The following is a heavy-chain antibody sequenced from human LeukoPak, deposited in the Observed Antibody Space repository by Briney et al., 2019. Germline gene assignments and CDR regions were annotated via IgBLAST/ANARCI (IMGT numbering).Heavy chain of an antibody. Sequence: GGSLRLSCAAPGFTFSTYEMNWVRQAPGKGLEWVSYISSGDNIMFYADSVKGRFIISRDNAKNSLYLQMNSLRAEDTAVYYCARGVTLDYWGQGTLVTVSS. CDR2: ISSGDNIM. CDR1: GFTFSTYE. J-gene: IGHJ4*02. CDR3: ARGVTLDY. V-gene: IGHV3-48*03. D-gene: IGHD2-21*02.